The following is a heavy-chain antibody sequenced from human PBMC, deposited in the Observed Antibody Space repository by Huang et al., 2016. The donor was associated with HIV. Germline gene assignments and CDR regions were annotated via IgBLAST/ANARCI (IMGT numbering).Heavy chain of an antibody. J-gene: IGHJ4*02. Sequence: QLQLQESGPGQVKPSETLSLTCTVSGDFISSTNYYWGWIRQSPGKGLEWVGSGYQSGSTNYNPSLKSRVTLSVDTSRNQFSVRLNSVTAADTAVYYCASQHIGAAATWFWGRGTQVAVSS. CDR1: GDFISSTNYY. V-gene: IGHV4-39*01. CDR2: GYQSGST. D-gene: IGHD6-13*01. CDR3: ASQHIGAAATWF.